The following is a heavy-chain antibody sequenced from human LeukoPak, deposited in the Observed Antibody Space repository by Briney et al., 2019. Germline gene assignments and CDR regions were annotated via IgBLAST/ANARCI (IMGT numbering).Heavy chain of an antibody. D-gene: IGHD3-10*01. Sequence: GGSLRLSCAASGFTFSTYSMNWVRQVPGKGLEWVSSISRYSAYIYYADSVKGRFTISRDDAKNSLYLEMNSLRAEDMAIYYCAREGVVTPDYWGQGTLVTVSS. CDR1: GFTFSTYS. J-gene: IGHJ4*02. V-gene: IGHV3-21*01. CDR3: AREGVVTPDY. CDR2: ISRYSAYI.